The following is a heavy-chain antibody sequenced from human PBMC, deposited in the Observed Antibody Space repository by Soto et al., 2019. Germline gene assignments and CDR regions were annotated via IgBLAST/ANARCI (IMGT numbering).Heavy chain of an antibody. CDR2: ISGSGANT. D-gene: IGHD5-18*01. CDR1: GFTFISHA. V-gene: IGHV3-23*01. Sequence: GGSLRLSCAASGFTFISHAMSWVRQAPGKGLEWVSAISGSGANTYYADSVKGRFTISRDNSKNTLYLQMNSLRAEDSAMYYCVRERSGYSYADSWGQGTLVTVSS. CDR3: VRERSGYSYADS. J-gene: IGHJ4*02.